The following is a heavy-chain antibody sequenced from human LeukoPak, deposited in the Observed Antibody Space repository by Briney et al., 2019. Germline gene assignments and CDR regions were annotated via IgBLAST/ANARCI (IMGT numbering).Heavy chain of an antibody. V-gene: IGHV3-33*01. CDR1: GFTFSSYG. D-gene: IGHD4-17*01. Sequence: GGSLRLSCAASGFTFSSYGMHWVRQAPGKGLEWVAVIWYDGSNKYYADSVKGRFTISRDNSKNTLYLQMNSLRAEDTAVYYCARRGYGDCFDYWGQGTLVTVSS. CDR2: IWYDGSNK. J-gene: IGHJ4*02. CDR3: ARRGYGDCFDY.